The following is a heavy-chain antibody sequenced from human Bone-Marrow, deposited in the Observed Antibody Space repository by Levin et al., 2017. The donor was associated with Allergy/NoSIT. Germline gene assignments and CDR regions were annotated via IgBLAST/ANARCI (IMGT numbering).Heavy chain of an antibody. CDR3: AREYYMDV. CDR1: GASFSRYQ. Sequence: SETLSLTCTVSGASFSRYQWTWIRQSPGRALEWIGYIYSSGSTKYNPSLKSRVTMSVDSSKNQFSLQLNSVTAADTAVYFCAREYYMDVWGKGTTVTVSS. CDR2: IYSSGST. J-gene: IGHJ6*03. V-gene: IGHV4-4*08.